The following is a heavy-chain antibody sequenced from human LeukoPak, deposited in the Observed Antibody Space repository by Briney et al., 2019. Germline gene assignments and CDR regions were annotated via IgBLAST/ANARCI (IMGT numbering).Heavy chain of an antibody. V-gene: IGHV3-11*04. D-gene: IGHD3-3*01. CDR2: ISSSGSTI. CDR1: GFTFSDYY. Sequence: GGSLRLSCAASGFTFSDYYMSWIRQAPGKGLEWVSYISSSGSTIYYADSVKGRFTISRDNAKNSLYLQMNSLRAEDTAVYYCARDLSGRYYDFWSGDAFDYWGQGTLVTVSS. CDR3: ARDLSGRYYDFWSGDAFDY. J-gene: IGHJ4*02.